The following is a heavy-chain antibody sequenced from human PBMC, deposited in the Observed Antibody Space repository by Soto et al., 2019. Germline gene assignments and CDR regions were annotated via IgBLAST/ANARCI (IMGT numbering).Heavy chain of an antibody. J-gene: IGHJ6*02. D-gene: IGHD2-2*01. CDR1: GYTFTSYG. V-gene: IGHV1-18*01. CDR2: ISAYNGNT. CDR3: ARDNPFEVVYCSSTSSCHGMDV. Sequence: ASVKVSCKASGYTFTSYGISWVRQAPGQGLEWMGWISAYNGNTNYAQKLQGRVTMTTDTSTSTAYMELRSLRSDDTAVYYCARDNPFEVVYCSSTSSCHGMDVWGQGTTVPVSS.